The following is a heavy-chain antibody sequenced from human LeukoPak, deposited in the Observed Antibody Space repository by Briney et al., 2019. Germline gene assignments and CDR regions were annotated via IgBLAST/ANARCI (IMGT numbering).Heavy chain of an antibody. Sequence: PGGSLRLSCADSGFTFSSYWMHWVRQAPGKGLVWVSRINSDGSSTSYADSVKGRFTISRDNAKNTLYLQMNSLRAEDTAVYYCARQYVDIVAKGSGRDAFDIWGQGTMVTVSS. J-gene: IGHJ3*02. V-gene: IGHV3-74*01. CDR3: ARQYVDIVAKGSGRDAFDI. CDR2: INSDGSST. CDR1: GFTFSSYW. D-gene: IGHD5-12*01.